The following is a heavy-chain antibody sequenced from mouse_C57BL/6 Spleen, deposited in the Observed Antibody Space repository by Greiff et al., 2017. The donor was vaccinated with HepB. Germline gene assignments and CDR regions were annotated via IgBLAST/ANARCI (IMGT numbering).Heavy chain of an antibody. CDR1: GYTFTDYE. V-gene: IGHV1-15*01. Sequence: QVQLQQSGAELVRPGASVTLSCKASGYTFTDYEMHWVKQTPVHGLEWIGAIDPETGGTAYNQKFKGKAILTADKSSSTAYMELRSLTSEDSAVYYCTRWVVTTVFDYWGQGSTLTVSS. D-gene: IGHD2-2*01. CDR2: IDPETGGT. CDR3: TRWVVTTVFDY. J-gene: IGHJ2*01.